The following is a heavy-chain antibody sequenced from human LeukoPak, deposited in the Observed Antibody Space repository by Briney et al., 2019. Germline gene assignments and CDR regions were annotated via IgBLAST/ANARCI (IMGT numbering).Heavy chain of an antibody. D-gene: IGHD3-22*01. CDR2: MNPNSGNT. Sequence: GASVKVSCKASGYTFTSYDINWVRQATGQGLEWMGWMNPNSGNTGYAQKFQGRVTITRNTSISTAYMELSSLRSEDTAVYYCARGLLPEGYYDSSGYYSLFFDYWGQGTLVTVSS. J-gene: IGHJ4*02. CDR1: GYTFTSYD. V-gene: IGHV1-8*03. CDR3: ARGLLPEGYYDSSGYYSLFFDY.